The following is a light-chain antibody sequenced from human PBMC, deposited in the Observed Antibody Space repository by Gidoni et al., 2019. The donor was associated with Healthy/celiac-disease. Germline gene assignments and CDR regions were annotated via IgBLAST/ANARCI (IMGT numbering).Light chain of an antibody. CDR2: AAS. Sequence: DIQITQSPSSLSASVGERVTITCRASQSISSYLHWYQQKPGKAPKLLIYAASSLQSGVPSRFSGSGSGTDFTFTISSLQPEDFATYYCQQSYSTPWTFGQGTKVEIK. CDR3: QQSYSTPWT. V-gene: IGKV1-39*01. J-gene: IGKJ1*01. CDR1: QSISSY.